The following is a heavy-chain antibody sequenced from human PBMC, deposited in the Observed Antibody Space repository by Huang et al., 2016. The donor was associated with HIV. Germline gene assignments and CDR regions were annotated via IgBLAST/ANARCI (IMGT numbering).Heavy chain of an antibody. CDR2: IGYDGNNN. Sequence: VHLEESGGGVVQPGGSLRLSCAASGLTFSSFGMHWVRQAPGKGLEVLTFIGYDGNNNYYADSVKGRFTVSRDNAYNTIFLQMNTLRTDDTAVYYCAKDEKRFCGGGSCYSSSIDYWGQGTLVTVSS. CDR1: GLTFSSFG. CDR3: AKDEKRFCGGGSCYSSSIDY. V-gene: IGHV3-30*02. J-gene: IGHJ4*02. D-gene: IGHD2-15*01.